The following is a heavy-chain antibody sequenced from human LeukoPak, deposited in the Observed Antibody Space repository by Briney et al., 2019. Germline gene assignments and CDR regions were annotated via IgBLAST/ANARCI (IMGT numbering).Heavy chain of an antibody. D-gene: IGHD3-10*01. Sequence: VASVKVSCKASGYTFTGYYMHWVRQAPGQGLEWMGWINPNSGGTNYAQKFQGRVTMTRDTSISTAYMELSRLRSDDTAVYYCARFKVRVNYGMDVWGQGATVTVSS. V-gene: IGHV1-2*02. CDR3: ARFKVRVNYGMDV. CDR1: GYTFTGYY. CDR2: INPNSGGT. J-gene: IGHJ6*02.